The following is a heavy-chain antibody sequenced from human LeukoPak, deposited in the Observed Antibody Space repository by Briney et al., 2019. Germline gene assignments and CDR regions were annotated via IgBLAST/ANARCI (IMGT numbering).Heavy chain of an antibody. CDR3: AREMDCSSTSCYEGGFDY. CDR1: GYTFTGYY. CDR2: INPNSGGT. D-gene: IGHD2-2*01. V-gene: IGHV1-2*02. Sequence: GASVKVSCKASGYTFTGYYMHWVRQAPGQGLEWMGWINPNSGGTNYAQKFQGRVTMTRDTSISTAYMELSRLRSDDTAVYYCAREMDCSSTSCYEGGFDYRGQGTLVTVSS. J-gene: IGHJ4*02.